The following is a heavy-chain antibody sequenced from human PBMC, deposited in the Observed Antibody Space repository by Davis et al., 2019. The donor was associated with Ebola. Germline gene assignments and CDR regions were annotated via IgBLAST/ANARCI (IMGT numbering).Heavy chain of an antibody. CDR1: GGTFSSYA. Sequence: SVKVSCKASGGTFSSYAISWVRQAPGQGLEWMGGIIPIFGTANYAQKFQGRVTITADKSTSTAYMELSSLRSEDTAVYYCASTGHTKYCTNGVCWRYNWFDPWGQGTLVTVSS. CDR2: IIPIFGTA. D-gene: IGHD2-8*01. J-gene: IGHJ5*02. CDR3: ASTGHTKYCTNGVCWRYNWFDP. V-gene: IGHV1-69*06.